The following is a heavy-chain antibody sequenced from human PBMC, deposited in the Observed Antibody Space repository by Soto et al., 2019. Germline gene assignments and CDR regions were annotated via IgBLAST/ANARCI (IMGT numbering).Heavy chain of an antibody. D-gene: IGHD3-9*01. CDR2: IYYSGST. V-gene: IGHV4-39*01. CDR3: ARTYYDILTGFNWFDP. J-gene: IGHJ5*02. Sequence: QLQLQESGPGLVKPSETLSLTCTVSGGSISSSSYYWGWIRQPPGKGLEWFGSIYYSGSTYYNPSLKSRVTISVDTSKNQFSLKLSSVTAADTAVYYCARTYYDILTGFNWFDPWGQGTLVTVSS. CDR1: GGSISSSSYY.